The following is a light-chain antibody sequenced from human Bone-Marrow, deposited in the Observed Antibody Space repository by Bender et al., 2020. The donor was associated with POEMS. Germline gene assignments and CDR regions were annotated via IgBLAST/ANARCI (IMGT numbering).Light chain of an antibody. CDR3: CSYAGSSTLV. J-gene: IGLJ2*01. V-gene: IGLV2-11*01. CDR1: SSDVGGYNY. Sequence: QSALTQPPSVSGSPGQSVTISCTGTSSDVGGYNYVSWYQQHPGKAPKLMIYDVNTRPSGVPDRFSGSKSGNTASLTISGLQAEDEADYYCCSYAGSSTLVFGGGTKLTVL. CDR2: DVN.